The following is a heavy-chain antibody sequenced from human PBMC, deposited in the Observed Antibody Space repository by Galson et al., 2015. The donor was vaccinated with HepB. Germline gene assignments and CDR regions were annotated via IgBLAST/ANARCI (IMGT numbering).Heavy chain of an antibody. D-gene: IGHD3-22*01. V-gene: IGHV1-69*04. J-gene: IGHJ3*02. CDR3: ARERGDTMIVVANDAFDI. CDR1: GGTFSSYA. CDR2: IIPILGIA. Sequence: SVKVSCKASGGTFSSYAISWVRQAPGQGLEWMGRIIPILGIANYAQKFQGRVTITADRSTSTAYMELSSLRSEDTAVYYCARERGDTMIVVANDAFDIWGQGTMVTVSS.